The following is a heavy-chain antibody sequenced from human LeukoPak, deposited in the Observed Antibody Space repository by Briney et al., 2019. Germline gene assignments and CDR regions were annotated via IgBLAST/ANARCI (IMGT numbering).Heavy chain of an antibody. CDR2: MNPNRGNT. V-gene: IGHV1-8*01. CDR1: GYTFTSYD. D-gene: IGHD1-1*01. Sequence: ASLKVSCKDSGYTFTSYDTNWVRQATGQGLEWMGWMNPNRGNTGYAQKFQGRVTMTRNTSISTAYMELSSLKSEDTAVYYCARDARPNWFDPWGQGTLVPVSS. J-gene: IGHJ5*02. CDR3: ARDARPNWFDP.